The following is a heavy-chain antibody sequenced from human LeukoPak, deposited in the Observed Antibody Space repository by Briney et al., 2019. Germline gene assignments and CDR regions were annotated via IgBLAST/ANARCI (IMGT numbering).Heavy chain of an antibody. D-gene: IGHD6-13*01. Sequence: GGSLRLSCAASGFTFSSYWMSWVRQAPGKGLEWAANIKPDESEKYYVDSVKGRFTISRDNAKNSLYLQMNSLRAEDTAVYYCIIAATSRGGVDYWGQGTLVTVSS. CDR1: GFTFSSYW. J-gene: IGHJ4*02. CDR2: IKPDESEK. CDR3: IIAATSRGGVDY. V-gene: IGHV3-7*01.